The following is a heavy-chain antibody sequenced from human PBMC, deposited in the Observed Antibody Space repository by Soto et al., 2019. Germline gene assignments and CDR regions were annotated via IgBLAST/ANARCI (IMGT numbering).Heavy chain of an antibody. J-gene: IGHJ5*02. Sequence: SETLSLTCTVSGGSISSGDYYWSWIRHHPGKGLEWIGSFYSSGSIIYNPSLRSRVSISGDTSSNQFSMSLTSVTAADTARYYCARMYSSGSGWFHPWGQGTLVTVSS. CDR3: ARMYSSGSGWFHP. D-gene: IGHD6-19*01. CDR2: FYSSGSI. CDR1: GGSISSGDYY. V-gene: IGHV4-30-4*01.